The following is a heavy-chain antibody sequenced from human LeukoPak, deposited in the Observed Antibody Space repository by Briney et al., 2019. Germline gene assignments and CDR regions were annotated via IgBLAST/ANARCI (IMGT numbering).Heavy chain of an antibody. CDR2: ISYDGSNK. V-gene: IGHV3-30*04. CDR1: GFTFSNYA. D-gene: IGHD3-9*01. Sequence: PGGSLRLSCAASGFTFSNYALHWVRQAPGKGLEWVAVISYDGSNKFYADSVRGRFTISRDNSKNTLFLQMNSLRPGDTAVYYCARGPDYDILADYFDYWGQGTLVTVSS. J-gene: IGHJ4*02. CDR3: ARGPDYDILADYFDY.